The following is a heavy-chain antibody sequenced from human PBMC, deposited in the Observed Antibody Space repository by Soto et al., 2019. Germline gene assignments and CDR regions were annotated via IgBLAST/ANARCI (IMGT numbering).Heavy chain of an antibody. CDR1: GGSFSGYY. D-gene: IGHD3-3*01. Sequence: SETLSLTCAVYGGSFSGYYWSWIRQPPGKGLEWIGEINHSGSTNYNPSLKSRVTISVDTSKNQFSLELSSVTAADTAVYYCARGVAVGITIFGVVKRGYYGMDVWGQGTTVTVSS. CDR3: ARGVAVGITIFGVVKRGYYGMDV. V-gene: IGHV4-34*01. CDR2: INHSGST. J-gene: IGHJ6*02.